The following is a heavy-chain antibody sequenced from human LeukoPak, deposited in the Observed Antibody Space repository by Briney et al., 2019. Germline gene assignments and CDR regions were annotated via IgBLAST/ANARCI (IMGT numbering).Heavy chain of an antibody. CDR1: GGSISSGDYY. J-gene: IGHJ4*02. V-gene: IGHV4-30-4*08. Sequence: SETLSLTCTVSGGSISSGDYYWSWIRQPPGKGLEWIGYIYYSGSTYYNPSLKSRVTISVDASKNQFSLKLSSVAATDTAVYYCARGGGITMVRGVLVHWGQGTLVTVSS. D-gene: IGHD3-10*01. CDR2: IYYSGST. CDR3: ARGGGITMVRGVLVH.